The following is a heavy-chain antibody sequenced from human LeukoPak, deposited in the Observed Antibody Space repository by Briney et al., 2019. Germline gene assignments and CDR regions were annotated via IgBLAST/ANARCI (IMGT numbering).Heavy chain of an antibody. V-gene: IGHV3-30-3*01. J-gene: IGHJ4*02. CDR2: ISYDGSNK. CDR1: GFTFSSYA. D-gene: IGHD6-13*01. Sequence: PGGSLRLSCAASGFTFSSYAMHWVRQAPGKGLEWVAVISYDGSNKYYADSVKGRFTISRDNSKNTLYLQMNSLRAEDTAVYYCARGGIATYWGQGTLVTVSS. CDR3: ARGGIATY.